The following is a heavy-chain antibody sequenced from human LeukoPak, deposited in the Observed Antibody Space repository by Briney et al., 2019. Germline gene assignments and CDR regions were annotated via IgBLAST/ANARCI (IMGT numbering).Heavy chain of an antibody. V-gene: IGHV4-59*01. CDR1: GGSISSYY. CDR3: AREVSPWVAAAGGEIDY. Sequence: PSETLSLTCTVPGGSISSYYWSWIRQPPGKGLEWIGYIYYSGSTNYNPSLKSRVTISVDTSKNQFSLKLSSVTAADTAVYYCAREVSPWVAAAGGEIDYWGQGTLVTVSS. CDR2: IYYSGST. D-gene: IGHD6-13*01. J-gene: IGHJ4*02.